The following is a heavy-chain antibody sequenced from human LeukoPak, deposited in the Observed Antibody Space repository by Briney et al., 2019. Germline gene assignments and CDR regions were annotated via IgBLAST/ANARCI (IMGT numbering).Heavy chain of an antibody. D-gene: IGHD2-15*01. CDR1: GDGVSNDSAA. CDR2: TYYRSKWYN. V-gene: IGHV6-1*01. CDR3: AREMGYCSGGSCSPSYYYGMDV. Sequence: SQTLSLTCVISGDGVSNDSAAWNWIRQSPSRGLEWLGRTYYRSKWYNDYAASVKDRITVNPDTSKNQFSLQLRSVTPEDTAAYYCAREMGYCSGGSCSPSYYYGMDVWGQGTTVTVSS. J-gene: IGHJ6*02.